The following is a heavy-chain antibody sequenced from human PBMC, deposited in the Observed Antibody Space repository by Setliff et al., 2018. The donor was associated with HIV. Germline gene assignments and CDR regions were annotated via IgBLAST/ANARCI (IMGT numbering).Heavy chain of an antibody. D-gene: IGHD3-16*01. J-gene: IGHJ4*02. CDR2: INPNNGGT. V-gene: IGHV1-2*02. Sequence: ASVKVSCKASGYTFTGYYMHWVRQAPGQGLEWMGWINPNNGGTNYAQKFQGRVTMTRDTSISTAYMELSRLRPDDTAVYYCANPPLKGHLGVGFDYWGQGTQVTVSS. CDR1: GYTFTGYY. CDR3: ANPPLKGHLGVGFDY.